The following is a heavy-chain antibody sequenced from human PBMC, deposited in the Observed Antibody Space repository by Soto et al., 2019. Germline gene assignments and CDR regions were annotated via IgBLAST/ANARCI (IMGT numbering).Heavy chain of an antibody. CDR2: IYSGGST. D-gene: IGHD2-15*01. CDR3: VRHITHPRGTFDI. V-gene: IGHV3-66*04. Sequence: EVHLVESGGGLVQPGESLRLACAASGFTVSSNYMTWVRQAPGKGLEWVSVIYSGGSTHYTDSVKGRFTISRDNFKNTMYLQVNSLRAEDTALYYCVRHITHPRGTFDIWGQGTMVTVSS. J-gene: IGHJ3*02. CDR1: GFTVSSNY.